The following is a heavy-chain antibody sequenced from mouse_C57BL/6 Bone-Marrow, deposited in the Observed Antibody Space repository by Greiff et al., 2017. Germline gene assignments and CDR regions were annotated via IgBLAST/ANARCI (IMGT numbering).Heavy chain of an antibody. Sequence: VQLQQSGPELVKPGASVKISCKASGYAFSSSWMNWVKQRPGKGLEWIGRIYPGDGDTNYNGKFKGKDTLTADKSSSTAYMQLSSLTSEDSAVYFCARAPASSYFDYWGQGTTLTVSS. V-gene: IGHV1-82*01. J-gene: IGHJ2*01. CDR1: GYAFSSSW. CDR2: IYPGDGDT. CDR3: ARAPASSYFDY.